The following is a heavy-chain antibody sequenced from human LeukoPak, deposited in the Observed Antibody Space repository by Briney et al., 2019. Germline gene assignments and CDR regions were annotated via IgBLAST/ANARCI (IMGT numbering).Heavy chain of an antibody. CDR3: ARGQPDYIDYRYFFDY. Sequence: QTGGSLRLSCAASGFTFSNYAMHWVRQAPGKGLEWVAVISYDGSNKYYADSVKGRFTISRDNSKNTLYLQMNSLRAEDTAVYYCARGQPDYIDYRYFFDYWGQGTLVTVSS. J-gene: IGHJ4*02. CDR2: ISYDGSNK. D-gene: IGHD4-11*01. V-gene: IGHV3-30-3*01. CDR1: GFTFSNYA.